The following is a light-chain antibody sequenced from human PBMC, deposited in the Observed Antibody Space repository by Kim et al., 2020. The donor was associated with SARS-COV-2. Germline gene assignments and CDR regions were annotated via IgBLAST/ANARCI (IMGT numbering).Light chain of an antibody. V-gene: IGKV1-8*01. CDR3: QQYYSCPCT. Sequence: SASTGDRVNITCRASHDITSYLAWYQQKPGKAPNLLMYAVSTLQSGVPSRFSGSGSGTDFTLTISCLQSDDFATYFCQQYYSCPCTFGQGTKLEI. J-gene: IGKJ2*02. CDR2: AVS. CDR1: HDITSY.